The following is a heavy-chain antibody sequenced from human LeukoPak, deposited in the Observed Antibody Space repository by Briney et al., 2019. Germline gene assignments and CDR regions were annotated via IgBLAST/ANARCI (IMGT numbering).Heavy chain of an antibody. Sequence: GGSLRLSCAASGFTFSSYAMTWVRQAPGKGLEWVSGISDGGGDTYYADSVKGRFTVSRDNSRNTLYLQMNSLRAEDMAIYYCAKLPGFCSGGSCYSGWGQGALVTVSS. J-gene: IGHJ4*02. D-gene: IGHD2-15*01. CDR1: GFTFSSYA. CDR2: ISDGGGDT. CDR3: AKLPGFCSGGSCYSG. V-gene: IGHV3-23*01.